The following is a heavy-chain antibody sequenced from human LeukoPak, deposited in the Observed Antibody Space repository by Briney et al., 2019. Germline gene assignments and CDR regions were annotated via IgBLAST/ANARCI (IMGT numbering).Heavy chain of an antibody. CDR2: IIPIFGTA. Sequence: ASVKVSCKASGDTFSSYAISWVRQAPGQGLEWMGGIIPIFGTANYAQKFQGRVTMTTDASTSTAYMELSSLRSEDTAVYYCERVKSGDDILTGYYPSQYNWFDPWGQGTLVTVSS. D-gene: IGHD3-9*01. CDR1: GDTFSSYA. CDR3: ERVKSGDDILTGYYPSQYNWFDP. J-gene: IGHJ5*02. V-gene: IGHV1-69*05.